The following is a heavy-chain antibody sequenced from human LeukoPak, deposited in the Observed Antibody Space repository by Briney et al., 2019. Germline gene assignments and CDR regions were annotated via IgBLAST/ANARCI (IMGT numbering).Heavy chain of an antibody. J-gene: IGHJ4*02. D-gene: IGHD2-15*01. CDR1: GGSISSGGYY. CDR3: ARGRGYSCSGGSCYTPFAN. V-gene: IGHV4-31*03. Sequence: SQTLSLTCTVSGGSISSGGYYWSRIRQHPGKGLEWIGYIYYSGSTYYNPSLKSRVTISVDTSKNQFSLKLSSVTAADTAVYYCARGRGYSCSGGSCYTPFANWGQGTLVTVSS. CDR2: IYYSGST.